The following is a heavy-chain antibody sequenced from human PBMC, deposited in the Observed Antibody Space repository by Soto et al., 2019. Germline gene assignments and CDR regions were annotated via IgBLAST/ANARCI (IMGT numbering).Heavy chain of an antibody. J-gene: IGHJ5*02. V-gene: IGHV4-34*01. CDR1: GGSFSGQY. CDR2: INHTGST. Sequence: AETLAVRCAVYGGSFSGQYWPWLRQPPGNGLDWIGEINHTGSTNDNPSRKSRVTISIDTSKNQFSLKLSSVTAADTAVYYCASLRASKIRGAIHNWFDPWGQGTLVTVSS. D-gene: IGHD3-10*01. CDR3: ASLRASKIRGAIHNWFDP.